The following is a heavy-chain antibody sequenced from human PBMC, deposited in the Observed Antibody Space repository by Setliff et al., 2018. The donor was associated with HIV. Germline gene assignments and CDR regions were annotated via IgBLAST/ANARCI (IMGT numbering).Heavy chain of an antibody. CDR1: GFIFSSYN. CDR3: ARSPYGDYGLDY. V-gene: IGHV3-21*01. Sequence: GSLRLSCAASGFIFSSYNMNWVRQAPGKGLEWVSSISSSGNYIYYADSVKGQFTISRDNAKNSLYLQMNSLRSEDTAVYSCARSPYGDYGLDYWGQGTLVTVSS. D-gene: IGHD4-17*01. J-gene: IGHJ4*02. CDR2: ISSSGNYI.